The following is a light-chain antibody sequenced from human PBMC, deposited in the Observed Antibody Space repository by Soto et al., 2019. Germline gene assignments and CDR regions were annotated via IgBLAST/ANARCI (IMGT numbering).Light chain of an antibody. CDR3: QQYDNWPRT. J-gene: IGKJ1*01. V-gene: IGKV3-15*01. CDR2: AAS. Sequence: EIVMTQSPATLSVSPGERVTLSCRASQHISSTLAWYQQKPGQAPRLLIYAASTRATGIPARFSGSGSGAEFTLTISSLQSEDFAVYYCQQYDNWPRTFGQGTKVEIK. CDR1: QHISST.